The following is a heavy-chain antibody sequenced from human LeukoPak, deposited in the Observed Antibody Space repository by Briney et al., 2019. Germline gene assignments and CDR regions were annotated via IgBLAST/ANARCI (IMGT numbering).Heavy chain of an antibody. V-gene: IGHV4-34*01. J-gene: IGHJ2*01. CDR3: ARRPRGTVTPSYWYFDL. CDR1: GFTFSNHD. D-gene: IGHD4-17*01. Sequence: PGGSLRLSCAASGFTFSNHDMHWVRQAPGKGLEWIGEINHSGSTNYNPSLKSRVTISVDTSKNQFSLKLSSVTAADTAVYYCARRPRGTVTPSYWYFDLWGRGTLVTVSS. CDR2: INHSGST.